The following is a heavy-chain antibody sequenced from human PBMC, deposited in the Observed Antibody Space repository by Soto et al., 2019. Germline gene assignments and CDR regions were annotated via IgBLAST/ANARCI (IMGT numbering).Heavy chain of an antibody. CDR3: ARGRYWDY. J-gene: IGHJ4*02. CDR1: VYTFTSYG. V-gene: IGHV1-18*01. D-gene: IGHD2-8*02. CDR2: ISAHNGNT. Sequence: QVHLVQSGAEVKKPGASVKVSCKASVYTFTSYGITWLRQAPGQGLEWMGWISAHNGNTDYAQKLQGRVIVTRDTSPSTAYMELRSLISDDTAVYYCARGRYWDYWGQGALVTVSS.